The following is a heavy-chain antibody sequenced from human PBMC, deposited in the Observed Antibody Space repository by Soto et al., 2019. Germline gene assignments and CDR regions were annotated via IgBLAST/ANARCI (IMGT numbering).Heavy chain of an antibody. CDR3: ARERTGEPNVLDY. Sequence: SQTRSLTCTVSGGSVSSSNYYWSWIRQPPGKGLEWLGYIYYSVSASYNRPLKRRITVSVDTSKNQFSLKLSSVTAADTAVYYCARERTGEPNVLDYWGQGTLVTVS. J-gene: IGHJ4*02. CDR1: GGSVSSSNYY. CDR2: IYYSVSA. D-gene: IGHD7-27*01. V-gene: IGHV4-61*01.